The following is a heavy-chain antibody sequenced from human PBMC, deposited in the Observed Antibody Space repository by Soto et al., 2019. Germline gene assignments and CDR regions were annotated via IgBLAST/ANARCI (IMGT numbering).Heavy chain of an antibody. J-gene: IGHJ4*02. D-gene: IGHD3-10*01. CDR1: GVSISNNY. V-gene: IGHV4-4*07. Sequence: SETLSLTCTVSGVSISNNYWNWIRQPAGEGLEWIGRIYTTGSTNYNPSLKGRVTMSVDSSKSQFSLKLTSVTAADTAMYYCARNPSGMLTDRYYFDYWGQGSLVTSPQ. CDR2: IYTTGST. CDR3: ARNPSGMLTDRYYFDY.